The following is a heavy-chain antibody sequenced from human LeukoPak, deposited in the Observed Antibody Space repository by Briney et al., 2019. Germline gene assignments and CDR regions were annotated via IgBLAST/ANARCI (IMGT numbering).Heavy chain of an antibody. Sequence: SETLSLTCAVYGGSFRGYYWSWIRQPPGKGLECIGEINHSGSTNYNPSLKSRVTISVDMSKNQFSLKLSSVTAADTAVYYCARALRLGEFPPDYYYGMDVWGKGTTVTVSS. CDR3: ARALRLGEFPPDYYYGMDV. V-gene: IGHV4-34*01. CDR2: INHSGST. D-gene: IGHD3-16*01. J-gene: IGHJ6*04. CDR1: GGSFRGYY.